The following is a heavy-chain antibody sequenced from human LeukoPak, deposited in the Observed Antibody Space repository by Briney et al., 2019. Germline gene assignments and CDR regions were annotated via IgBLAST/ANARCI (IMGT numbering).Heavy chain of an antibody. CDR2: IWYDGSNK. Sequence: GGSLRLSCAASGFTFSSYGMHWVRQAPGKGLEWVAVIWYDGSNKYYADSVKGRITISRDNSKNTLYLQMNSLRAEDTAVYYCARGVTTYYYDSSGYYPDYWGQGTLVTVSS. J-gene: IGHJ4*02. CDR3: ARGVTTYYYDSSGYYPDY. D-gene: IGHD3-22*01. CDR1: GFTFSSYG. V-gene: IGHV3-33*01.